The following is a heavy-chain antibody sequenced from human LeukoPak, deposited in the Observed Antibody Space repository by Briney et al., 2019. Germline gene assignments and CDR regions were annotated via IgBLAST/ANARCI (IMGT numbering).Heavy chain of an antibody. CDR3: ATLDYYDKSPRILDY. V-gene: IGHV3-21*06. Sequence: GGSLRLSCAASGFTFSSYNMNWVRQAPGKGLEWVSSINRNGVFMFYADSVKGRFTISRDNAKNSLYVQMNSLRVEDTAVYYCATLDYYDKSPRILDYWGQGTLVTVSS. D-gene: IGHD3-22*01. J-gene: IGHJ4*02. CDR1: GFTFSSYN. CDR2: INRNGVFM.